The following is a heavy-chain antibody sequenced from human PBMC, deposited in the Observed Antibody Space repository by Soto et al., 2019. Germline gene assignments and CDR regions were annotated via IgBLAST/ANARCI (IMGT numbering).Heavy chain of an antibody. J-gene: IGHJ4*02. V-gene: IGHV1-3*01. CDR2: INAGNGNT. CDR3: AREGIAVAGCFDY. CDR1: GYTFTSYA. D-gene: IGHD6-19*01. Sequence: GASVKVSCKASGYTFTSYAMHWVRQAPGQRLEWMGWINAGNGNTKYSQKFQGRVTITRDTSASTAYMELSSLRSEDTAVYYCAREGIAVAGCFDYRGQGTLVTVSS.